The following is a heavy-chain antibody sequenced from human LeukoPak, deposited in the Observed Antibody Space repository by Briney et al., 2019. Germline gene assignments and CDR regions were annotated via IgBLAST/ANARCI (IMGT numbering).Heavy chain of an antibody. D-gene: IGHD6-13*01. J-gene: IGHJ4*02. CDR3: ARESLAAAEIDY. Sequence: ASVKVSCKASGGTFSSYAIGWVRQAPGQGLEWMGWMNPNSGNTGYAQKFQGRVTITRNTSISTAYMELSSLRSEDTAVYYCARESLAAAEIDYWGQGTLVTVSS. CDR2: MNPNSGNT. V-gene: IGHV1-8*03. CDR1: GGTFSSYA.